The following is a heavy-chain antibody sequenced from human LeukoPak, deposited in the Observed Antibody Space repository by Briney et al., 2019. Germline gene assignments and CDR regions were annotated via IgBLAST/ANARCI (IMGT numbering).Heavy chain of an antibody. CDR2: IYYSGTT. D-gene: IGHD3-3*01. Sequence: SETLSLTCNVSGVTISSISYHWGRIRQPPGEGLEWIGSIYYSGTTFYKSSLKSRVTISVDTSKNQFSLKLSSVTAADTAVYYCATCPQRYDFWSGYYRQGAFDIWGQGTMVTVSS. V-gene: IGHV4-39*07. CDR1: GVTISSISYH. CDR3: ATCPQRYDFWSGYYRQGAFDI. J-gene: IGHJ3*02.